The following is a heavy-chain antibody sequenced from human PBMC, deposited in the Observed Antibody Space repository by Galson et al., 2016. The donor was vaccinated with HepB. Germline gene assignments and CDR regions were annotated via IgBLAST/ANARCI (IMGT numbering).Heavy chain of an antibody. Sequence: SLRLSCAASGFNFSIYWMTWVRQAPGKGLEWVANIKQDGSAKYFVDSVKGRFTAPRDNAKNSLYLHMNSLRAEDSAVYYCVRARGFDYWGLGALVTVSS. CDR2: IKQDGSAK. CDR1: GFNFSIYW. J-gene: IGHJ4*02. CDR3: VRARGFDY. V-gene: IGHV3-7*03.